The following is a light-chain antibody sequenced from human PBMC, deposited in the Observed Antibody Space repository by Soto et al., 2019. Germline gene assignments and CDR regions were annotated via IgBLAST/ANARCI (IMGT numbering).Light chain of an antibody. CDR1: SSDVGGYNY. J-gene: IGLJ3*02. CDR2: EVS. CDR3: SSYTSRTAWV. V-gene: IGLV2-14*01. Sequence: QSALTQPASVSGSPGQSITISCTGTSSDVGGYNYVSWYQQYPGKAPKLIIYEVSNRPSGLSNRFSGFKSGTTASLTISGLQTEDEADYYCSSYTSRTAWVFGGGTKLTVL.